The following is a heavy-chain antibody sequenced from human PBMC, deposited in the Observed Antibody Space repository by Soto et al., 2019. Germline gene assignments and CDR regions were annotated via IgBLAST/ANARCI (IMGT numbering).Heavy chain of an antibody. CDR1: GGSVSSGSYY. J-gene: IGHJ6*02. CDR2: IYYSGST. Sequence: ASETLSLTCTVSGGSVSSGSYYWSWIRQPPGKGLEWIGYIYYSGSTNYNPSLKSRVTISVDTSKNQFSLKLSSVTAADTAVYYCARDRVLLWFGELSNYGMDVWGQGTTVTVSS. D-gene: IGHD3-10*01. V-gene: IGHV4-61*01. CDR3: ARDRVLLWFGELSNYGMDV.